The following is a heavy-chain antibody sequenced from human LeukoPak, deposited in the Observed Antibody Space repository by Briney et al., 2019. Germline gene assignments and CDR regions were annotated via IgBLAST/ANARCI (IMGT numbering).Heavy chain of an antibody. CDR2: ISSSSSTI. CDR1: GFTFRTHD. J-gene: IGHJ4*02. CDR3: ARDRSGGSGSSVSY. D-gene: IGHD3-10*01. Sequence: GGSLRLSCAASGFTFRTHDMYWVRQAPGKGLEWVSYISSSSSTIYYADSVKGRFTISRDNAKNSLYLQMNSLRDEDTAVYYCARDRSGGSGSSVSYWGQGTLVTVSS. V-gene: IGHV3-48*02.